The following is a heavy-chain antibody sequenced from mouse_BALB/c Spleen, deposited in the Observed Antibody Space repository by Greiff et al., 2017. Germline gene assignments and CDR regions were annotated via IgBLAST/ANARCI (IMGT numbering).Heavy chain of an antibody. CDR3: VRDGNFDY. CDR1: GFTFNTNA. D-gene: IGHD1-1*02. V-gene: IGHV10S3*01. Sequence: EAGGGLVQPKGSLKLSCAASGFTFNTNAMNWVRQAPGKGLEWVARIRSKSNNYATYYADSVKDRFTISRDDSQSMLYLQMNNLKTEDTAMYYCVRDGNFDYWGQGTTLTVSS. J-gene: IGHJ2*01. CDR2: IRSKSNNYAT.